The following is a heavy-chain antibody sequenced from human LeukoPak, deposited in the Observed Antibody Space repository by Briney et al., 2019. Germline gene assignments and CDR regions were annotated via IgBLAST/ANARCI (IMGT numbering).Heavy chain of an antibody. CDR1: GGSISSYY. Sequence: PSETLSLTCTVSGGSISSYYWSWIRQPPGKGLEWIGYIYYSGSTNYNPSLKSRVTISVDTSKNQFSLKLSSVTAADTAVYYCARVGPRRGEVFWGQGTLVTVSS. V-gene: IGHV4-59*01. CDR3: ARVGPRRGEVF. D-gene: IGHD3-16*01. CDR2: IYYSGST. J-gene: IGHJ4*02.